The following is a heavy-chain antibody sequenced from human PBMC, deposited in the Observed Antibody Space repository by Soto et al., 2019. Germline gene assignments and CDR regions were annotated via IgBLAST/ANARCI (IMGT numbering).Heavy chain of an antibody. CDR2: ISSTSSTI. Sequence: LRLSCAASGFTFSSCSMNWVRQAPGKGLEWLSYISSTSSTIYYADSVKGRFTISRDNAKNSLYLQTNSLRDEDTAVYYCASWPDAADYWGQGTLVTVSS. V-gene: IGHV3-48*02. CDR1: GFTFSSCS. D-gene: IGHD6-25*01. J-gene: IGHJ4*02. CDR3: ASWPDAADY.